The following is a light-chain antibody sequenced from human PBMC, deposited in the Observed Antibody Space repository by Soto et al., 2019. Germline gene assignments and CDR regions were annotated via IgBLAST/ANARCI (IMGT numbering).Light chain of an antibody. J-gene: IGLJ1*01. Sequence: QSVLTQPPSASGTPAQRDTIPCSERNTNIGSNYVYFYQPLPGTAPKPFIYRTHHRTSGVPDRFSRSKSRTLPSRAISGLRSEDEADYYCAAWDDSLSAVVFGAGTKVSVL. V-gene: IGLV1-47*01. CDR1: NTNIGSNY. CDR3: AAWDDSLSAVV. CDR2: RTH.